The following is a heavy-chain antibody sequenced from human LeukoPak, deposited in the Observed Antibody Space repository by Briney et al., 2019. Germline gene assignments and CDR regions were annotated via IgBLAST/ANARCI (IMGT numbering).Heavy chain of an antibody. CDR2: ITSGTTYI. Sequence: SGGSLRLSCAASGFTFSDYNMNWVRQSPEKGLEWVSPITSGTTYIYYADSVRGRFTLSRDNAMNSLYLQMNSLRAEDTAVYYCARWPYSSSYYFDYWGQGTLVTVSS. V-gene: IGHV3-21*01. CDR3: ARWPYSSSYYFDY. CDR1: GFTFSDYN. D-gene: IGHD6-6*01. J-gene: IGHJ4*02.